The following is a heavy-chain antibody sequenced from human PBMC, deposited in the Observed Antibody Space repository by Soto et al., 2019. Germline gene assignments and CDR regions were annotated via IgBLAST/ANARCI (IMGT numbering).Heavy chain of an antibody. CDR1: GYTFTSYG. V-gene: IGHV1-18*01. J-gene: IGHJ6*02. Sequence: GASVKVCCTASGYTFTSYGISWVRQATGQGLEWMGWISAYNGNTNYAQKLQGRVTMTTDTSTSTAYMELRSLRSDDTAVYYCARDVNVLLWFGELLPTLYYYYGMDVWGQGTTVTVSS. CDR2: ISAYNGNT. CDR3: ARDVNVLLWFGELLPTLYYYYGMDV. D-gene: IGHD3-10*01.